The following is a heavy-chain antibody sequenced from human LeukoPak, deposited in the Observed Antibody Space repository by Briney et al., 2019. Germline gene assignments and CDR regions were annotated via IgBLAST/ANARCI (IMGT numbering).Heavy chain of an antibody. Sequence: GGSLRLSCAASGFTFSNYEMNWVRQAPGKGLEWVSYISSSGSTLYYADSVKGRFTISRDNAKSSLYLQMNSLRAEDTAVYYCARYRSDDFGAFDIWGQGTMVTVSS. V-gene: IGHV3-48*03. J-gene: IGHJ3*02. CDR2: ISSSGSTL. D-gene: IGHD4/OR15-4a*01. CDR1: GFTFSNYE. CDR3: ARYRSDDFGAFDI.